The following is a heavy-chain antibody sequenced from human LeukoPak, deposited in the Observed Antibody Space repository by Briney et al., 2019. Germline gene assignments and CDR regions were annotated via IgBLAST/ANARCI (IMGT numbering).Heavy chain of an antibody. CDR2: MDHSGSI. D-gene: IGHD3-3*01. V-gene: IGHV4-34*01. CDR3: AKGQGDAWSGYVLNV. Sequence: SETLSLTCAVYGGSFSGYYWSWIRQSPGKGLEWIGEMDHSGSINYNPSLKSRVTISVDTSKNHFSLELNSVTAADTAVYYCAKGQGDAWSGYVLNVWGKGTTVTVSS. J-gene: IGHJ6*04. CDR1: GGSFSGYY.